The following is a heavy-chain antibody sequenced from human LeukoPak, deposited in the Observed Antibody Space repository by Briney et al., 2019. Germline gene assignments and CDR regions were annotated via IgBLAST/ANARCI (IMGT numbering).Heavy chain of an antibody. CDR3: ARGGRRNDY. J-gene: IGHJ4*02. D-gene: IGHD6-6*01. V-gene: IGHV4-34*01. Sequence: SETLSLTRAVYGVSFSGYYWSWLRQPPGKGVEWIGEINHSGSTNYNPSLKSRVTISVDTSNDQFSLKLSSVTAADTAVYYCARGGRRNDYWGQGTLVTVSS. CDR1: GVSFSGYY. CDR2: INHSGST.